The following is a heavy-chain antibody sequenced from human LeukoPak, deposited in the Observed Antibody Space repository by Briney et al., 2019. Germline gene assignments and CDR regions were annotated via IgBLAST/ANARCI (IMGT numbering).Heavy chain of an antibody. V-gene: IGHV4-59*01. CDR3: ARVPGSYYYYYYMDV. J-gene: IGHJ6*03. D-gene: IGHD3-10*01. CDR2: IYYSGSS. Sequence: SETLSLTCNVSGGSIGGYHWSWIRQPPGKGLEWLGYIYYSGSSNYNPSLKSRVTISADTSKNQFSLKLSSVTAADTAVYYCARVPGSYYYYYYMDVWGKGTTVTVS. CDR1: GGSIGGYH.